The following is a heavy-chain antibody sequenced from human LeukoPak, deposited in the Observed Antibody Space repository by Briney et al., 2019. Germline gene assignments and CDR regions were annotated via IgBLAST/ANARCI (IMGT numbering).Heavy chain of an antibody. Sequence: GGPLRLSCAASGFTFSSYSMNWVRQAPGKGLEWVSSISSSSSYIYYADSVKGRFTISRDNAKNSLYLQMNSLRAEDTAVYYCAREISGSGSSDYWGQGTLVTVSS. CDR3: AREISGSGSSDY. V-gene: IGHV3-21*01. D-gene: IGHD3-10*01. J-gene: IGHJ4*02. CDR1: GFTFSSYS. CDR2: ISSSSSYI.